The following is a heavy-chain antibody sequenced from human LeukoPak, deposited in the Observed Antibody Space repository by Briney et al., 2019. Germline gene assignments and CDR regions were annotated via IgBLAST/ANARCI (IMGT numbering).Heavy chain of an antibody. CDR3: ACPLSRGSNDY. J-gene: IGHJ4*02. CDR1: GGSISSSSYY. D-gene: IGHD3-10*01. V-gene: IGHV4-39*01. Sequence: SETLSPTCTVSGGSISSSSYYWGWIRQPPGKGLEWIGSIYYSGSTYYNPSLKSRVTISVDTSKNQFSLKLSSVTAADTAVYYCACPLSRGSNDYWGQGTLVTVSS. CDR2: IYYSGST.